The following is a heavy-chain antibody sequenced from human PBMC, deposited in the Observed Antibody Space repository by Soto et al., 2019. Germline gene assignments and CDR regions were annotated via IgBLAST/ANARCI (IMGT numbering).Heavy chain of an antibody. V-gene: IGHV1-46*01. CDR2: INPSGGST. Sequence: ASVKVSCKASGYTFTSYYMHWVRQAPGQGLEWMGIINPSGGSTSYAQKFQGRVTMTRDTSTSTVYMELSSLRSEDTAVYCCARVGFYYDSIGEFDYWGQGTLVAVSS. D-gene: IGHD3-22*01. J-gene: IGHJ4*02. CDR1: GYTFTSYY. CDR3: ARVGFYYDSIGEFDY.